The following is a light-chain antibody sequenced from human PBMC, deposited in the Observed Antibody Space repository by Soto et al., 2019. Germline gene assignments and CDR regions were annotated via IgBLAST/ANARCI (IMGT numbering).Light chain of an antibody. CDR2: AAS. CDR1: QSISSS. Sequence: DIQMTQSPSSLSASVGDRATLTCRASQSISSSLNWYQQKSGNAPKLLIFAASSLQSGFPSRFSGSGSGTDFTLTISSLQPEDFATYYCQQSYSIPLTFGQGTRLEIK. CDR3: QQSYSIPLT. V-gene: IGKV1-39*01. J-gene: IGKJ5*01.